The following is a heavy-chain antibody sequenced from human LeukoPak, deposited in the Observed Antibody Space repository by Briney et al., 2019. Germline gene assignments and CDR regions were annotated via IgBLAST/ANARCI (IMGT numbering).Heavy chain of an antibody. V-gene: IGHV1-2*02. J-gene: IGHJ5*02. D-gene: IGHD3-10*01. CDR1: VYTFTGYY. CDR3: ARAAMVRGVSGWFDP. Sequence: ASVKVSCKASVYTFTGYYMHWVRQAPGQRLEWRGWINPNCGGTIYAQKFQGRVTMTRDTSISTAYMEVSRLRSDDTAVYYCARAAMVRGVSGWFDPWGQGTLVTVSS. CDR2: INPNCGGT.